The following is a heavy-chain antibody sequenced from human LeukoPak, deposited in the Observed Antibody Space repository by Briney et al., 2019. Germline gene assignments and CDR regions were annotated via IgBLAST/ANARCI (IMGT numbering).Heavy chain of an antibody. D-gene: IGHD3-10*01. V-gene: IGHV1-18*01. CDR2: ISAYNGNT. CDR1: GYTFTSYG. CDR3: ARGRREHGAGSGIDYYYYYMDV. Sequence: ASVKVSCKASGYTFTSYGISWVRQAPGQGLEWMGWISAYNGNTNYAQKLQGRVTITTDESASTAYMDLSNLRSEDTAVYYCARGRREHGAGSGIDYYYYYMDVWGEGTTVTVSS. J-gene: IGHJ6*03.